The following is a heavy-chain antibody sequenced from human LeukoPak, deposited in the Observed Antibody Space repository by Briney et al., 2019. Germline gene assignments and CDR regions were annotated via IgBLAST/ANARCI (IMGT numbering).Heavy chain of an antibody. CDR3: ARESPSGSYCYYCYYMDL. Sequence: GASVKVSCEASGYTFRSHAISWVRQAPGQGPEWMGWISCYDGTTKYAQKFQGRVTLTTDTSTRTAYMELRNLRTDDTAVYYCARESPSGSYCYYCYYMDLWGKGTTVTVSS. V-gene: IGHV1-18*04. CDR2: ISCYDGTT. CDR1: GYTFRSHA. J-gene: IGHJ6*03. D-gene: IGHD1-26*01.